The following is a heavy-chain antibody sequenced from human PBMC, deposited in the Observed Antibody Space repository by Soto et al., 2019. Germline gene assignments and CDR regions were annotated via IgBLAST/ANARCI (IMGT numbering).Heavy chain of an antibody. J-gene: IGHJ6*03. CDR2: INPSGGST. D-gene: IGHD2-15*01. Sequence: QVQLVQSGAEVKKPGASVKVSCKASGYTFTSYYMHWVRQAPGQGLEWMGIINPSGGSTSYAQKFQGRVTMTRDTSTSTVYMELSSLRSEDTAVYYCARVSVAATPIDTYYYYYYYMDVWGKGTTVTVSS. V-gene: IGHV1-46*03. CDR1: GYTFTSYY. CDR3: ARVSVAATPIDTYYYYYYYMDV.